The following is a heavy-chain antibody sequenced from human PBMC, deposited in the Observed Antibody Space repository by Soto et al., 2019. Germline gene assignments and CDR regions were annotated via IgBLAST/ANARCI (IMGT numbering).Heavy chain of an antibody. D-gene: IGHD1-26*01. Sequence: GRPMRLSCAASGFTISSYSMNWIRQAPGKGLEWVSSISSSSSYIYYADSVKGRFTISRDNAKNSLYLQMNSLRAEDTAVYYCATEPQQVGYWGQGTLVTVSS. CDR2: ISSSSSYI. V-gene: IGHV3-21*01. CDR3: ATEPQQVGY. J-gene: IGHJ4*02. CDR1: GFTISSYS.